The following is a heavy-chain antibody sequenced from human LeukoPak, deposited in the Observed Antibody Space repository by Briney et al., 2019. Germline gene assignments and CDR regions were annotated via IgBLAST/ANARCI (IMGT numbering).Heavy chain of an antibody. Sequence: SETLSLTCTVSGGSISSGSYYWSWIRQPAGKGLEWIGRIYTSGSTTSVDTSKNQFSLKLSSVTAADTAVYYCARSGLDYYDSSGYYDYYMDVWGKGTTVTISS. CDR3: ARSGLDYYDSSGYYDYYMDV. V-gene: IGHV4-61*02. D-gene: IGHD3-22*01. CDR2: IYTSGS. J-gene: IGHJ6*03. CDR1: GGSISSGSYY.